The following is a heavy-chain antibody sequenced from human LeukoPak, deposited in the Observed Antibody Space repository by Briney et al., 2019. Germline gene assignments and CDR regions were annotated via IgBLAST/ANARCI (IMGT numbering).Heavy chain of an antibody. CDR2: INPNSGGT. CDR1: GYTFTGYY. D-gene: IGHD5-24*01. Sequence: GASVKVSCKASGYTFTGYYMHWVRQAPGQGLEWMGWINPNSGGTNYAQKFQGRVTMTRDTSISTAYMELSRLRSDDTAVYYCAKTGTEDGYNIYFDHWGQGTLVTVSS. J-gene: IGHJ4*02. V-gene: IGHV1-2*02. CDR3: AKTGTEDGYNIYFDH.